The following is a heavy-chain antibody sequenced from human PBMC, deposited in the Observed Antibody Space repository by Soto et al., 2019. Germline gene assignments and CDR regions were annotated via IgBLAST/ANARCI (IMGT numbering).Heavy chain of an antibody. J-gene: IGHJ6*02. V-gene: IGHV3-11*01. Sequence: VQLVESGGGLVKPGGSLRLSCAASGFTFSDYYMSWIRQAPGKGLAWVSYISSRGSTIYYADSVKGRFTISRDNAKNSLYLQMNSLRAEDTAVYYCASPTVTPHYGMDVWGQGTTVTVSS. D-gene: IGHD4-17*01. CDR2: ISSRGSTI. CDR3: ASPTVTPHYGMDV. CDR1: GFTFSDYY.